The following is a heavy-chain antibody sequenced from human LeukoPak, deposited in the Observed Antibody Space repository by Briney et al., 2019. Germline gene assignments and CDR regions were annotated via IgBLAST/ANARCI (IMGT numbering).Heavy chain of an antibody. D-gene: IGHD3-3*01. V-gene: IGHV3-53*01. CDR1: GFTVSSNY. CDR3: ARGLLEWSSYYFDY. Sequence: GGSLRLSCAASGFTVSSNYMSWVRQAPGKGLEWVSVVYSDGSTYYADSVKGRFTISRGNSKNTLYLQMNSLRAEDTAVYYCARGLLEWSSYYFDYWGQGTLVTVSS. J-gene: IGHJ4*02. CDR2: VYSDGST.